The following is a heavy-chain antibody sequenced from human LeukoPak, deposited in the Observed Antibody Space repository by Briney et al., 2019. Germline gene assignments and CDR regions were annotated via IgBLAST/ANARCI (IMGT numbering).Heavy chain of an antibody. J-gene: IGHJ4*02. Sequence: GRSLRLSCAASGFTLDDYAMHWVRQAPGKGLEWVSGISWNSGSIGYADSVKGRFTISRDNAKNSLYLQMNSLRAEDMALYYCAKDDCSSTSCQIDYWGQGTLVTVSS. CDR1: GFTLDDYA. V-gene: IGHV3-9*03. CDR2: ISWNSGSI. D-gene: IGHD2-2*01. CDR3: AKDDCSSTSCQIDY.